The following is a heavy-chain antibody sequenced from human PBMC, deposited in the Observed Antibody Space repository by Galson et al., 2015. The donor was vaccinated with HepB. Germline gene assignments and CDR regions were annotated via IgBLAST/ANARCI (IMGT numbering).Heavy chain of an antibody. CDR1: GFTFDDYT. Sequence: SLRLSCAASGFTFDDYTMHWVRQAPGKGLEWVSLISWDGGSTYYADSVKGRFTISRDNSKNSLYLQMNSLRTEDTALYYCAKDSYDSSGYYYDNWGQGTLVTVSS. D-gene: IGHD3-22*01. J-gene: IGHJ4*02. V-gene: IGHV3-43*01. CDR3: AKDSYDSSGYYYDN. CDR2: ISWDGGST.